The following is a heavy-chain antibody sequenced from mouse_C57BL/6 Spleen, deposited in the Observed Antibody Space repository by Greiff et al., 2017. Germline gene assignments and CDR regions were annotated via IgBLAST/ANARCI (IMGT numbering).Heavy chain of an antibody. J-gene: IGHJ1*03. V-gene: IGHV1-26*01. CDR2: INPNNGGT. CDR3: ARSHYGNHWYFDV. Sequence: VQLQQSGPELVKPGASVKISCKASGYTFTDYYMNWVKQSHGKSLEWIGDINPNNGGTSYNQKFKGKATLTVDKSSSTAYMELRSLTSEDSAVYYCARSHYGNHWYFDVWGTGTTVTVSS. D-gene: IGHD2-1*01. CDR1: GYTFTDYY.